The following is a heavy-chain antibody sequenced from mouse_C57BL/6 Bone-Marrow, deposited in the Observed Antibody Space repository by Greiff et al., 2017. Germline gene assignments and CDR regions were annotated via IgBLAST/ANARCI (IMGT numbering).Heavy chain of an antibody. J-gene: IGHJ3*01. CDR2: IYPGSGST. V-gene: IGHV1-55*01. CDR3: ARDEGSSGYLWFAY. D-gene: IGHD3-2*02. Sequence: VKLVESGAELVKPGASVKMSCKASGYTFTSYWITWVKQRPGQGLEWIGDIYPGSGSTNYNEKFKSKATLTVDTSSSTAYMQLSSLTSEDSAVYYCARDEGSSGYLWFAYWGQGTLVTVSA. CDR1: GYTFTSYW.